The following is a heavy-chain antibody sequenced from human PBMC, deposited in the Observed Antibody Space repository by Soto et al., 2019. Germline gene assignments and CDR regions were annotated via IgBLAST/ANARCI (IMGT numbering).Heavy chain of an antibody. J-gene: IGHJ2*01. V-gene: IGHV3-23*01. Sequence: EVQLLESGGGLVQPGGSLRLSCAASGFTFSSYAMSWVRQAPGKGLEWVSAISGSGGSTYYADSVKGRFTISRDNSKNTLYLQMNSLRAEDTAVYYCARDPPGGGRGFTHWYFDLWGRGTLVTVSS. CDR2: ISGSGGST. CDR1: GFTFSSYA. D-gene: IGHD3-16*01. CDR3: ARDPPGGGRGFTHWYFDL.